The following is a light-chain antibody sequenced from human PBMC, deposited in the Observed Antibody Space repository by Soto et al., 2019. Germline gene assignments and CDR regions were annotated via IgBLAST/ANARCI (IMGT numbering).Light chain of an antibody. J-gene: IGKJ5*01. CDR2: ETS. Sequence: EVVLTQSPGTLSLSPGERVALPCRASQSVRGDYLAWYQQQPGQPPRLLIYETSRRAPGIPDRFTGSGSGTDFILTISRLEPEDLALYFCQQYGNSPHTFGQGTRLEIK. V-gene: IGKV3-20*01. CDR1: QSVRGDY. CDR3: QQYGNSPHT.